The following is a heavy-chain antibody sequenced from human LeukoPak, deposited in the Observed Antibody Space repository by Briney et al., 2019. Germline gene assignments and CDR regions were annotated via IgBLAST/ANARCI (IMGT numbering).Heavy chain of an antibody. D-gene: IGHD5-24*01. J-gene: IGHJ4*02. CDR3: ARGGPKRRDGYNPEFGY. V-gene: IGHV1-8*03. CDR1: GYTFTSYD. CDR2: MNPNSGNT. Sequence: ASVKVSCKASGYTFTSYDINFVRQATGQGLEWMGWMNPNSGNTGYAQKFQGRVTITRNTSISTAYMELSSLRSEDTAVYYCARGGPKRRDGYNPEFGYWGQGTLVTVSS.